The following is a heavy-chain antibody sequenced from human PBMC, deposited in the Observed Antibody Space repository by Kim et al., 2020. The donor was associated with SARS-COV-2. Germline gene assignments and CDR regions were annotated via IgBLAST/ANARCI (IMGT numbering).Heavy chain of an antibody. CDR3: ARVKPNSRWGAVAAPLD. D-gene: IGHD6-19*01. Sequence: SETLSLTCTVSGGSISSGGYYWSWIRQHPGKGLEWIGYIYYSGSTYYNPSLKSRVTISVDTSKNQFSLKLSSVTAADTAVYYCARVKPNSRWGAVAAPLDWGQGTLVTVSS. CDR1: GGSISSGGYY. V-gene: IGHV4-31*03. J-gene: IGHJ4*02. CDR2: IYYSGST.